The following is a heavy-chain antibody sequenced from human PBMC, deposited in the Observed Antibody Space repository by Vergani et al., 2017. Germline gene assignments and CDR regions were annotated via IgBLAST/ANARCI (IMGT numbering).Heavy chain of an antibody. CDR2: IFPGDSDT. V-gene: IGHV5-51*03. CDR3: ARAYNRGLCHFDY. J-gene: IGHJ4*02. CDR1: GYSFTSYW. Sequence: EVQLVQSGAEVKKPGESLKSSCKGSGYSFTSYWIGWVRQMPGKGLEWIGIIFPGDSDTRYSPSFQGQVTMSAAKSIETVYLQWRSLKTSATGTYFCARAYNRGLCHFDYWGQGTRVTVS. D-gene: IGHD3-10*01.